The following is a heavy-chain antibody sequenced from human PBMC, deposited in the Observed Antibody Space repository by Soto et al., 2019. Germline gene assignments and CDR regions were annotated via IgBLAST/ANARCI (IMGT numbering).Heavy chain of an antibody. J-gene: IGHJ4*02. Sequence: GGSLRLSCAASGFTFSSYGMHWVRQAPGKGLEWVAVIWYDGSNKYYADSVKGRFTISRDNSKNTLYLQMDSLRAEDTAVYYCARDRGSGYDVLYYFDYWGQGTLVTVSS. D-gene: IGHD5-12*01. V-gene: IGHV3-33*01. CDR3: ARDRGSGYDVLYYFDY. CDR2: IWYDGSNK. CDR1: GFTFSSYG.